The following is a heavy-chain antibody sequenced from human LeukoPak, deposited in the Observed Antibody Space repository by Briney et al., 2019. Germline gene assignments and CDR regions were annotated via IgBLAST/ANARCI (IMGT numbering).Heavy chain of an antibody. CDR1: GFTFSAND. V-gene: IGHV3-21*04. J-gene: IGHJ4*02. Sequence: GGSLRLSCAASGFTFSANDMTWVRQAPGKGLEWVSSISSSSSYIFHADSVKGRFTISRDNAKNSLYLQMNSLRAEDTAVYYCARRAGAYSHPYDYWGQGTLVTVSS. D-gene: IGHD4/OR15-4a*01. CDR3: ARRAGAYSHPYDY. CDR2: ISSSSSYI.